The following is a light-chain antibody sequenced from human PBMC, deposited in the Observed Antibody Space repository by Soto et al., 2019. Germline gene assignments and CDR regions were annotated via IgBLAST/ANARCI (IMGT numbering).Light chain of an antibody. CDR1: GSNIGAPYD. V-gene: IGLV1-40*01. CDR2: GST. J-gene: IGLJ1*01. Sequence: QSFLTQPPSLSGAPGRRVTISCTGSGSNIGAPYDVHWYQHLPGTAPKLLIYGSTNRPSGVPGRFSGSRSGTSASLAITGLQAEDEADYYCQSYDSSLSGYVFGAGTKVTVL. CDR3: QSYDSSLSGYV.